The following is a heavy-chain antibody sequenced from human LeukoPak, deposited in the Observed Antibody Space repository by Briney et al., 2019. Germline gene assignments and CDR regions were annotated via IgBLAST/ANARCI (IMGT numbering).Heavy chain of an antibody. Sequence: GGPLRLSCAASGFSFGIYWMHWVRQAPGKGPVWVSRINSDGSSTNYADSVKGRLTMSRDNAKNTLYLHINSLRAEDTAIYYCAREGGHCSNGICSYFDYWGQGSLVTVSS. D-gene: IGHD2-8*01. V-gene: IGHV3-74*01. J-gene: IGHJ4*02. CDR1: GFSFGIYW. CDR3: AREGGHCSNGICSYFDY. CDR2: INSDGSST.